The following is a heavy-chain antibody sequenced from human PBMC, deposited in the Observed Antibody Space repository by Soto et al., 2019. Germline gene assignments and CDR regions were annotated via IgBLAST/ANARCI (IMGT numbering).Heavy chain of an antibody. D-gene: IGHD3-3*01. CDR1: GYSFTNYW. J-gene: IGHJ6*02. V-gene: IGHV5-51*01. Sequence: PGESLKISCKGSGYSFTNYWIGWVRQVPGKGLEWMGLIYPVDSDTRYSPSFQGHVTIPADKSISTAYLQWSSLKASDTAVYYCANWGNYDFWAGYSPGLYYGMDVWGQGTTVTVSS. CDR3: ANWGNYDFWAGYSPGLYYGMDV. CDR2: IYPVDSDT.